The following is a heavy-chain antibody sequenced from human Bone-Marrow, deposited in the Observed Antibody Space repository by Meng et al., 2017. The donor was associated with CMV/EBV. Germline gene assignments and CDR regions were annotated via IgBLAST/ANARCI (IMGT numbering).Heavy chain of an antibody. CDR3: ARGTIMIRDYPNPGLDV. V-gene: IGHV1-2*02. Sequence: ASVKVSCKASSYTFIDNHMHWVRQAPGQGLEWLGWINPMSGDTKYAQKFQGRVTLSRDTSSNTAYMDLNRLRSDDTAVYYCARGTIMIRDYPNPGLDVWGHGTSVTVSS. J-gene: IGHJ6*02. CDR2: INPMSGDT. D-gene: IGHD3-16*01. CDR1: SYTFIDNH.